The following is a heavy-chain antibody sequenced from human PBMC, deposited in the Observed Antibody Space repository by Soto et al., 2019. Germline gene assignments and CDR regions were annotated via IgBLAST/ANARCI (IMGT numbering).Heavy chain of an antibody. J-gene: IGHJ4*02. CDR1: GFTFSNAW. V-gene: IGHV3-15*01. CDR3: TLHRSSCAKFDY. CDR2: IKSKTDGGTT. Sequence: GGSLRLSCAASGFTFSNAWMSWVRQAPGKGLEWVGRIKSKTDGGTTDYAAPVKGRFTISRDDSKNTLYQQMNSLKTEGTAVYSCTLHRSSCAKFDYWGQGTLVTVSS.